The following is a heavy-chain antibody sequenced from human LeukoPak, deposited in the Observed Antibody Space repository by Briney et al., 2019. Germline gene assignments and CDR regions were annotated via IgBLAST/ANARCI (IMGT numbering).Heavy chain of an antibody. J-gene: IGHJ5*02. CDR2: IYYSGST. Sequence: KPSETPSLTCTVSGGSISSYYWSWIRQPPGKGLEWIGCIYYSGSTNYNPSLKSRVTISVDTSKNQFSLKLSSVTAADTAVYYCARDHGRNWFDPWGQGTLVTVSS. V-gene: IGHV4-59*01. CDR1: GGSISSYY. CDR3: ARDHGRNWFDP. D-gene: IGHD5-24*01.